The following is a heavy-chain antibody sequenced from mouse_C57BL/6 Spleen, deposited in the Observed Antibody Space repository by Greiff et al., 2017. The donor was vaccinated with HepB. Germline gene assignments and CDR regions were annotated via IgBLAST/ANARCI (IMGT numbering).Heavy chain of an antibody. CDR2: ISDGGSYT. J-gene: IGHJ2*01. Sequence: VKLQESGGGLVKPGGSLKLSCAASGFTFRSYAMSWVRQTPEKRLEWVATISDGGSYTYYPDNVKGRFTISRDNAKNNLYLQMSHLKSEDTAMYYCARDGGRVAFLDYWGQGTTLTVSS. CDR3: ARDGGRVAFLDY. D-gene: IGHD6-1*01. V-gene: IGHV5-4*01. CDR1: GFTFRSYA.